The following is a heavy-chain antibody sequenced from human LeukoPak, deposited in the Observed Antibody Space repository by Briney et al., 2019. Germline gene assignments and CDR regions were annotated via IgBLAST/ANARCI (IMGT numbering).Heavy chain of an antibody. D-gene: IGHD6-19*01. CDR1: GFTFDDYA. Sequence: GRSLRLSCAASGFTFDDYAMHWVRQAPGKGLEWVSGISWNSGSIGYADSVKGRFTISRDNAKNSLYLQMNSLRAEDTALYYCAKGLAVAPANDAFDIWGQGTMVTVSS. CDR2: ISWNSGSI. CDR3: AKGLAVAPANDAFDI. J-gene: IGHJ3*02. V-gene: IGHV3-9*01.